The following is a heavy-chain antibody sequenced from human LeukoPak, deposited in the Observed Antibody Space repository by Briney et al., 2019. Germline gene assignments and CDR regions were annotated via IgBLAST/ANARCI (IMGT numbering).Heavy chain of an antibody. V-gene: IGHV3-7*01. D-gene: IGHD2-21*01. CDR3: ARGPLWGPYGMDV. Sequence: GGSLRLSCAASGLTFSSYWMSWVRQAPGKGLEWVANIDQDGNHENYVDSVKGRFSISRDNAKNSLFLQMHSLRAEDTAVYYCARGPLWGPYGMDVWGQGTTVTVSS. CDR1: GLTFSSYW. CDR2: IDQDGNHE. J-gene: IGHJ6*02.